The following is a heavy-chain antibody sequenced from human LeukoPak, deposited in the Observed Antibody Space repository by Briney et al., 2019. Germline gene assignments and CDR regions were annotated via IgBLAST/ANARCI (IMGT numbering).Heavy chain of an antibody. CDR1: GFTFSSYA. V-gene: IGHV3-30-3*01. Sequence: GGSLRLSCAASGFTFSSYAMHWVRQAPGKGLEWVAVISYDGSNKYYADSVKGRFTISRDNSKNTLYLQMNSLRAEDTAVYYCARDRSSYYYDSSGYYDYWGQGNLVTVSS. CDR2: ISYDGSNK. D-gene: IGHD3-22*01. CDR3: ARDRSSYYYDSSGYYDY. J-gene: IGHJ4*02.